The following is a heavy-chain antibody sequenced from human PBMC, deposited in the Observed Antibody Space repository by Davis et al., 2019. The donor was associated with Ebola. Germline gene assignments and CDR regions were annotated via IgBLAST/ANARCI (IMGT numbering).Heavy chain of an antibody. Sequence: SVKVSCKASGGTFSSYAISWVRQAPGQGLEWMGRIIPILGIANYAQKFQGRVTITADKSTSTAYMELSSLRSEDTAVYYCARADIVVVPAATQEYYYYYGMDVWGQGTTVTVSS. D-gene: IGHD2-2*01. V-gene: IGHV1-69*04. J-gene: IGHJ6*02. CDR1: GGTFSSYA. CDR2: IIPILGIA. CDR3: ARADIVVVPAATQEYYYYYGMDV.